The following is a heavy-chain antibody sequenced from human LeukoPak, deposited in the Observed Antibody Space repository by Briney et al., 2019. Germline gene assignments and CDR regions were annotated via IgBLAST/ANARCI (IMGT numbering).Heavy chain of an antibody. CDR3: ARGMTTVTH. CDR1: GASTNSYY. V-gene: IGHV4-59*08. Sequence: SETLSLTCTVSGASTNSYYWSWIRQPPGKGLEWLGYIYYSGITNYNPSLKSRVTISVDTSRNQFSLKLSSVTAADTAVYYCARGMTTVTHWGQGTLVTVSS. D-gene: IGHD4-11*01. J-gene: IGHJ4*02. CDR2: IYYSGIT.